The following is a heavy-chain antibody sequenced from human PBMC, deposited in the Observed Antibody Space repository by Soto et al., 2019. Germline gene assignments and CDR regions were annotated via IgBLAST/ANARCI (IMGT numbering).Heavy chain of an antibody. CDR3: AGSLLQGDF. V-gene: IGHV1-46*01. CDR1: GYIFIHYY. D-gene: IGHD2-21*01. CDR2: INPNGGST. J-gene: IGHJ4*02. Sequence: QVQLVQSGAEVKKPGASVKVSCKASGYIFIHYYIHWVRQAPGQGLEWMAIINPNGGSTNYAQKFQGRVTVTRDTSTSKVSMGPNSLGSDDTAVFFCAGSLLQGDFWGQGTLVTVSS.